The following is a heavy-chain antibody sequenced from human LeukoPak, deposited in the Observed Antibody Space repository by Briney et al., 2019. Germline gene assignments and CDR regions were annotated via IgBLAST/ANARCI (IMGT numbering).Heavy chain of an antibody. CDR1: GFTFSSYA. Sequence: GGSLRLSCSASGFTFSSYAMHWVRQAPGKGLEWVSAITGSGGTTYYADSVKGRFTISRDNSKSTLYLQMNSLRAEDTAVYYCAKRIVGAPYAFDIWGQGTMVTVSS. CDR2: ITGSGGTT. CDR3: AKRIVGAPYAFDI. J-gene: IGHJ3*02. V-gene: IGHV3-23*01. D-gene: IGHD1-26*01.